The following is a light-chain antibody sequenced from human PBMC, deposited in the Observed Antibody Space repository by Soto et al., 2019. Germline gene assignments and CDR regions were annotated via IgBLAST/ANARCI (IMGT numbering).Light chain of an antibody. CDR2: GAS. CDR1: QSVSNRY. CDR3: QQYDNSPIT. V-gene: IGKV3-20*01. Sequence: EIVLTQSPGTLSLSPGEGATLSCWASQSVSNRYLAWYQKKPGQAPRLLIYGASSRATGIPNRFSGSGSGTDFTLTISRLEPEDFAVYYCQQYDNSPITFGQGTRLDIK. J-gene: IGKJ5*01.